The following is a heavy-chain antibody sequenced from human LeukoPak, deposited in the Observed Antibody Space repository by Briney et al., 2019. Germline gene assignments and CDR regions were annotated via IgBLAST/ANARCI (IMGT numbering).Heavy chain of an antibody. J-gene: IGHJ4*02. D-gene: IGHD3-3*01. CDR1: GGSITSTDFW. Sequence: PSETLSLTCSVSGGSITSTDFWWGWIRQPPGEGLEWITNFYYNGSPYNNPSLEGRVTISVDASKNQFSLKLSSVTAADTAIYYCARRGQRTAWSFDYWGQGTLVTVSS. V-gene: IGHV4-39*01. CDR3: ARRGQRTAWSFDY. CDR2: FYYNGSP.